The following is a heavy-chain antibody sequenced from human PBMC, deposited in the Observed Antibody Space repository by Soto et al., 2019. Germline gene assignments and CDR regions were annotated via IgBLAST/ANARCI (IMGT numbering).Heavy chain of an antibody. Sequence: GASVKVSCKASGGTFSSHAINWVRQAPGQGLEWMGGIVPLFGTANYAQKFQGRVTITADESTSTAFMELNSLRSEDTAVYYCASLPYFSVSGSDHAYFDYSGQGTLVTVSS. J-gene: IGHJ4*02. V-gene: IGHV1-69*13. CDR1: GGTFSSHA. CDR3: ASLPYFSVSGSDHAYFDY. D-gene: IGHD2-21*02. CDR2: IVPLFGTA.